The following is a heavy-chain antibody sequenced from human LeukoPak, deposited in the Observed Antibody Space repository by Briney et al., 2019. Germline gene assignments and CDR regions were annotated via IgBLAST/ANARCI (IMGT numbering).Heavy chain of an antibody. D-gene: IGHD3-16*01. CDR3: ARLGEKADFDY. V-gene: IGHV3-48*04. Sequence: GGSLRLSCAASGFIFSSYDFNWVRQAPGKGLEWVSYISSRSRTIYYADSVKGRFTISRDNAQKSLYLQINSLRGDDTAVYYCARLGEKADFDYWGQGTLVTVSS. J-gene: IGHJ4*02. CDR1: GFIFSSYD. CDR2: ISSRSRTI.